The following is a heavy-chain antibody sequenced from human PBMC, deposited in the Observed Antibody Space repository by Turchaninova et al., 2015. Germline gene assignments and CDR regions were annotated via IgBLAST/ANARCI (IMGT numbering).Heavy chain of an antibody. CDR3: ARHVGGFASSYFDY. Sequence: QVQLQESGPGLVTPSEPLSPPCTVLCGSISSNYWSWIRQPPGKGLEWIGYIYYSGRTNYNPSLKSRVTISVDTSKNQFSLKLSSVTAADTAVYYCARHVGGFASSYFDYWGQGTLVTVCS. V-gene: IGHV4-59*08. CDR1: CGSISSNY. CDR2: IYYSGRT. J-gene: IGHJ4*02. D-gene: IGHD5-12*01.